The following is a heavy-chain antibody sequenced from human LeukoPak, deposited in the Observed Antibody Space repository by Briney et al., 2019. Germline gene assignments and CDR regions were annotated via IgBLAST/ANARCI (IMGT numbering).Heavy chain of an antibody. V-gene: IGHV4-59*01. D-gene: IGHD6-13*01. CDR1: GGSISTYY. J-gene: IGHJ5*02. CDR3: AKAVAAAGRFGFDP. CDR2: IYNSGST. Sequence: SETLSLACTVSGGSISTYYWSWIRQPPGKGLEWIGYIYNSGSTNYNPSLQSRVTISVDTSKNQFSLRLTSVTAADTAVYYCAKAVAAAGRFGFDPWGQGTLVTVSS.